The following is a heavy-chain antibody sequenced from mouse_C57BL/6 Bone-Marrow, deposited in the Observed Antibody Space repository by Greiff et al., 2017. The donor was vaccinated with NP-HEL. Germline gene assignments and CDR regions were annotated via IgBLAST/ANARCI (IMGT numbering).Heavy chain of an antibody. D-gene: IGHD2-4*01. Sequence: EVKVVESEGGLVQPGSSMKLSCTTSGFTFSDYYMAWVRQVPEKGLDWVANINYEGSSTYYLASLKSRFIISRDNAKNILYLQMSSLKSEDTATYYCAREGGLRRRTYAMDYWGQGTSVTVSS. V-gene: IGHV5-16*01. CDR1: GFTFSDYY. CDR3: AREGGLRRRTYAMDY. CDR2: INYEGSST. J-gene: IGHJ4*01.